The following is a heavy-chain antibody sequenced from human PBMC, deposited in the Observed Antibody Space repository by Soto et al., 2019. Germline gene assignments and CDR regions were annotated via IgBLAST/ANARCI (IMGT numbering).Heavy chain of an antibody. J-gene: IGHJ6*04. V-gene: IGHV4-30-4*01. Sequence: QVQLQESGPGLVKPSQTLSLTCTVSGGSISSGDYYWSWIRQPPGKGLEWIGYIYYSGSTYYNPSLKSRVTRSVDTSKDEFALKPSSVTAADTAVYYCARGEVYGDFFYGMDFWGKVTTVTVSS. D-gene: IGHD4-17*01. CDR3: ARGEVYGDFFYGMDF. CDR1: GGSISSGDYY. CDR2: IYYSGST.